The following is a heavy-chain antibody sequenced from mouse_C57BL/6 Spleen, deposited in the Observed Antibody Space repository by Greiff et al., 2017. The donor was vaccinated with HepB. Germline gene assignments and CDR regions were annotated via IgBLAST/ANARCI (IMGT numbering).Heavy chain of an antibody. V-gene: IGHV2-6*02. CDR1: GFSFTSYG. CDR2: IWSDGST. Sequence: VQRVESGPGLVAPSQSLSISCTVSGFSFTSYGVHWVRQPPGKGLEWLVVIWSDGSTTYNSALKSRLSISNDNSKSQVFLKMNSLQTDDTATYYCARNIPHDYDAMDYWGQGTSVTVSS. J-gene: IGHJ4*01. CDR3: ARNIPHDYDAMDY.